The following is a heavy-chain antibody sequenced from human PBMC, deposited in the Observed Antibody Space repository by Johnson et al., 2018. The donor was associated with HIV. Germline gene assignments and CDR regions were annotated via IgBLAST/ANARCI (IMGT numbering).Heavy chain of an antibody. V-gene: IGHV3-7*05. J-gene: IGHJ3*02. CDR3: AREWVNGAFDI. D-gene: IGHD1-1*01. CDR2: IKQDGSEK. CDR1: GFTFDDYA. Sequence: VQLVESGGGLVKPGGSLRLSCAASGFTFDDYAMHWVRQAPGKGLEWVANIKQDGSEKYYVDSVKGRFTISRDNAKNSLYLQMNSLRAEDTAVYYCAREWVNGAFDIWGQGTMVTVSS.